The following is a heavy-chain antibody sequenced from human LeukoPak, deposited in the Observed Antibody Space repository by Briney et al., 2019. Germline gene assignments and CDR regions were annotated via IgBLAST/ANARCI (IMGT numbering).Heavy chain of an antibody. CDR2: IFYTGST. J-gene: IGHJ4*02. CDR1: GGSISTYF. Sequence: PSETLTLTCTVSGGSISTYFWSWIRQPPGKGLEWLGYIFYTGSTNYNPSLKSRVTMSIDTYKNQFSLKLSSVTAADTAVYYCTRTYLSSSIDYWGQEALVTVSS. V-gene: IGHV4-59*01. CDR3: TRTYLSSSIDY. D-gene: IGHD6-6*01.